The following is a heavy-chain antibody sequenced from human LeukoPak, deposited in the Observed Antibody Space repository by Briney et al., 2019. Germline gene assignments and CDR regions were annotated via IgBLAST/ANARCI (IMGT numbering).Heavy chain of an antibody. CDR2: ISYDGSNK. V-gene: IGHV3-30*18. D-gene: IGHD3-22*01. CDR1: GFTFSSYG. CDR3: AKSDYDSSGYPAFYYYYGMDV. Sequence: GRSLRLSCAASGFTFSSYGMHWVRQAPGKGLEWVAVISYDGSNKYYADSVKGRFTISRDNSKNTLYLQMNSLRAEDTAVYYCAKSDYDSSGYPAFYYYYGMDVWGQGTTVTVSS. J-gene: IGHJ6*02.